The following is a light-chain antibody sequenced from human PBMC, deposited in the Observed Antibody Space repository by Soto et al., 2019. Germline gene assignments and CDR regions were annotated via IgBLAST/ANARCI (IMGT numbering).Light chain of an antibody. Sequence: EIVMTQSPATLSVSPGERATLSCRASQSVSSNLAWYQQKPGQAPRLLIYGASTRAPGIPARFSGSESGTEFTITISSLQSEDFAVYYCQQYNNWPGTFGQGTKV. CDR2: GAS. CDR3: QQYNNWPGT. CDR1: QSVSSN. V-gene: IGKV3-15*01. J-gene: IGKJ1*01.